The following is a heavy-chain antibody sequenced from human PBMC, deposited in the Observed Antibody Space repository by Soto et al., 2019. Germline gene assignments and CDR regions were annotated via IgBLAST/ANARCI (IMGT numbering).Heavy chain of an antibody. V-gene: IGHV3-23*01. CDR1: RFTFGSYA. Sequence: GSLRLSCAASRFTFGSYAVSWVRQAPGKGLEWVSAISGSGDNTFYADSVQGRFTISRDNSKNTLYLQLNSLRAEYTAGYYCAREGIPPPICNNYYGMAVWGQGTTVTVSS. D-gene: IGHD2-2*01. J-gene: IGHJ6*02. CDR2: ISGSGDNT. CDR3: AREGIPPPICNNYYGMAV.